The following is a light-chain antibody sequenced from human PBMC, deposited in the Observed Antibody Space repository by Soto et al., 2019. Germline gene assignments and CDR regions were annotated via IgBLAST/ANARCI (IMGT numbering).Light chain of an antibody. J-gene: IGLJ1*01. V-gene: IGLV1-47*01. CDR1: NSNIGTNY. CDR2: RNN. CDR3: QSYDSSLSGYV. Sequence: QSVLTQPPSASGTPGQRVTISCSGSNSNIGTNYAYWYEQLPGTAPKLLMYRNNERPSGVPDRFSGSKSGTSASLAITGLQAEDEADYYCQSYDSSLSGYVFGTGTKLTVL.